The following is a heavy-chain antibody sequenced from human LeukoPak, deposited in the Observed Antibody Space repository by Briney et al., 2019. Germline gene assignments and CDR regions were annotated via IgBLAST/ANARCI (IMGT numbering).Heavy chain of an antibody. Sequence: SETLSLTCTVSGGSISSSSYYWGWIRQPPGKGLEWIGSIYYSGSTYYNPSLKSRVTISVDTSKNQFSLKLSSVTAADTAVYYCASQDLRYDSSEGYFDYWGQGTLVTVSS. J-gene: IGHJ4*02. CDR3: ASQDLRYDSSEGYFDY. CDR2: IYYSGST. CDR1: GGSISSSSYY. V-gene: IGHV4-39*07. D-gene: IGHD3-22*01.